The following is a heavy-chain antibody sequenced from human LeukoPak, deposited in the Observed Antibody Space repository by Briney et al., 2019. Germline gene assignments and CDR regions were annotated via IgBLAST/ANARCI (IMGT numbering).Heavy chain of an antibody. CDR1: GFIFSSYS. J-gene: IGHJ4*02. V-gene: IGHV3-23*01. CDR3: ASSAGALIDC. CDR2: IGGSGGNT. Sequence: GGSLRLSCAASGFIFSSYSMSWVRQAPGKGLEWVSAIGGSGGNTYYADSVKGRFTISRDNSKNTLYLQMNCLRAGYTAVYYCASSAGALIDCWGQGTLVIVSS.